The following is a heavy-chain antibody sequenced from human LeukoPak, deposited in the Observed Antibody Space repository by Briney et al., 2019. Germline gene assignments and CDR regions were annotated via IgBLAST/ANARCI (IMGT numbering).Heavy chain of an antibody. J-gene: IGHJ4*02. CDR3: ASALAYCGGDCYSVDY. Sequence: GASVTVSCKASGGTFSSYAISWVRQAPGQGLEWMGGIIPIFGTANYAQKFQGRVTITADESTSTAYMELSSLRSEDTAVYYCASALAYCGGDCYSVDYWGQGTLVTVSS. D-gene: IGHD2-21*02. V-gene: IGHV1-69*13. CDR2: IIPIFGTA. CDR1: GGTFSSYA.